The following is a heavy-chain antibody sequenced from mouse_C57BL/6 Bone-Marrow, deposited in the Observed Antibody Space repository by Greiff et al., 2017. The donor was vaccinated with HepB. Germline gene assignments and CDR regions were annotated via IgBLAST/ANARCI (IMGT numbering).Heavy chain of an antibody. D-gene: IGHD3-3*01. V-gene: IGHV1-82*01. CDR2: IYPGDGDT. CDR3: AREGGTGY. CDR1: GYAFSSSW. J-gene: IGHJ2*01. Sequence: QVQLQQSGPELVKPGASVKISCKASGYAFSSSWMNWVKQRPGKGLEWIGRIYPGDGDTNYNGKFKGKATLTADKSSSTAYMQLSSLTSEDSAVYFCAREGGTGYWGQGTTLTVSS.